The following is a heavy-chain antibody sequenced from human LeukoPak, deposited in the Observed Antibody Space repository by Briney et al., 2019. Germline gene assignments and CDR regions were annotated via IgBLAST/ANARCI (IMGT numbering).Heavy chain of an antibody. CDR2: ISSSSSYI. V-gene: IGHV3-21*01. CDR3: ARGHIVVVTAHFDY. CDR1: GFTFSSYS. D-gene: IGHD2-21*02. Sequence: GGSLRLSCAASGFTFSSYSMNWVRQAPGKGLEWVSSISSSSSYIYYADSVKGRFTISRDNAKNSPYLQMNSLRAEDTAVYYCARGHIVVVTAHFDYWGQGTLVTVSS. J-gene: IGHJ4*02.